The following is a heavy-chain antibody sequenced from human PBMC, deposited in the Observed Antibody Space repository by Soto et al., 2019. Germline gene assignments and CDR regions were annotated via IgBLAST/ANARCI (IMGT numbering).Heavy chain of an antibody. J-gene: IGHJ6*03. D-gene: IGHD6-19*01. CDR1: GFTVSSNY. CDR2: IYSGGST. Sequence: GGSLRLSCAASGFTVSSNYMSWVRQAPGKGLEWVSVIYSGGSTYYADSVKGRFTISRDNSKNTLYLQMNSLRAEDTAVYYCARDPHQGQWLDNYYYYYMDVWGKGTTVTVSS. V-gene: IGHV3-66*01. CDR3: ARDPHQGQWLDNYYYYYMDV.